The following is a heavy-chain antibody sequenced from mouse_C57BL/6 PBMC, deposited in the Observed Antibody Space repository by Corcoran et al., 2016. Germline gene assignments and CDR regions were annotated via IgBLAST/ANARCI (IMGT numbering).Heavy chain of an antibody. V-gene: IGHV3-6*01. Sequence: DVQLLESGPGLVKPSQSLSLTCSVTGYSITSGYYWNWIRQFPGNKLEWMGYISYDGSNNYNPSLKNRISITRDTSKNQFFLKLNSVTTEDTATYYWARTPYYYGSTHWYLDVWGTGTTVTVSS. J-gene: IGHJ1*03. CDR1: GYSITSGYY. CDR3: ARTPYYYGSTHWYLDV. D-gene: IGHD1-1*01. CDR2: ISYDGSN.